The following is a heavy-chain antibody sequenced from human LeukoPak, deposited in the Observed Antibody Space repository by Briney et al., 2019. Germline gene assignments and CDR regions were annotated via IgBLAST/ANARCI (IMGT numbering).Heavy chain of an antibody. Sequence: ASVTVSFKASRYTFTGYYMHWVRQAPGQGLEWMGWINPNSGVTNYAQKFQGRVTMTRDTSISTAYMELSRLRSDDTAVYYCAREGTLGYFDYWGQGTLVTVSS. CDR2: INPNSGVT. V-gene: IGHV1-2*02. CDR3: AREGTLGYFDY. D-gene: IGHD1-1*01. CDR1: RYTFTGYY. J-gene: IGHJ4*02.